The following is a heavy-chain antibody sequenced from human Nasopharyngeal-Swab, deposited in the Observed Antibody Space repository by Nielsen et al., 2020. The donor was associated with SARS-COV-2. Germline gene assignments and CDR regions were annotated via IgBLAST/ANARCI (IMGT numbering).Heavy chain of an antibody. V-gene: IGHV3-48*03. CDR1: GFTFSSYA. CDR2: ISSIGTPI. CDR3: ARKERITMIVVVIPGAFGI. Sequence: GGFLRLSCAAFGFTFSSYAMNWARQAPGKGLEWVSYISSIGTPIFYADSVKGRFTISRDKAKNSLYLQMNRLRAANTAVYYCARKERITMIVVVIPGAFGIWGQGTMVTVSS. D-gene: IGHD3-22*01. J-gene: IGHJ3*02.